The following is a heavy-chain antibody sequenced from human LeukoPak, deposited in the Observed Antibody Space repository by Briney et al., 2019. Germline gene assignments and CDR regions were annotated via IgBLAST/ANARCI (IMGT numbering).Heavy chain of an antibody. Sequence: GGSLRLSCAASGFTFSSYSMNWVRQAPGKGLEWVSSISSSSSYIYYADSVKGRFTISRDNSKNTLYLQMNSLRAEDTAVYYCAREKDYGDYYYYYYMDVWGKGTTVTVSS. D-gene: IGHD4-17*01. J-gene: IGHJ6*03. CDR2: ISSSSSYI. CDR3: AREKDYGDYYYYYYMDV. CDR1: GFTFSSYS. V-gene: IGHV3-21*01.